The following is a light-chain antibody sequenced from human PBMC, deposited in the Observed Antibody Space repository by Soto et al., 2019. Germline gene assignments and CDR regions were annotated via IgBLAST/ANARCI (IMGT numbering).Light chain of an antibody. CDR1: QSISSW. V-gene: IGKV1-5*03. J-gene: IGKJ4*01. Sequence: DILMTQSPSTLSASVGDRVAITCRASQSISSWLAWYQQKPGKAPKLLIQKASTLESGVPSRFSGSGSGTEFTLTISSLQPDDFATYYCQQYDSFSLTFGGGTKVEIK. CDR2: KAS. CDR3: QQYDSFSLT.